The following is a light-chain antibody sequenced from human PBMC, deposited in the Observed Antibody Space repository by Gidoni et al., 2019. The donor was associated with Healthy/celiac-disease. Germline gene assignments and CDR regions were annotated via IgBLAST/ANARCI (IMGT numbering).Light chain of an antibody. Sequence: DIQMTQSPSSLSASVGDRVTITCQASQAISNYLNWYQQKPGKAPKLLIYDASNLETGVPSRFSGSGSGTDFTFTISSLQPEDIATYYCQQYDNLRETFGQGTRLEIK. CDR2: DAS. V-gene: IGKV1-33*01. CDR1: QAISNY. CDR3: QQYDNLRET. J-gene: IGKJ5*01.